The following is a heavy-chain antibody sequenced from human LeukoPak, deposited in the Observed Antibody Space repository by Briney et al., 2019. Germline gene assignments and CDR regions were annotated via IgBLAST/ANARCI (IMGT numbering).Heavy chain of an antibody. CDR3: ARSYYYDSSGYYLGFAFDI. J-gene: IGHJ3*02. CDR2: IYYSGST. V-gene: IGHV4-39*01. D-gene: IGHD3-22*01. CDR1: GGSISSSSYY. Sequence: PSETLSLTCTVSGGSISSSSYYWGWIRQPPGKGLEWIGNIYYSGSTYYNPSLKSRVTISVDTSKNQFSLKLSSVTAADTAVYYCARSYYYDSSGYYLGFAFDIWGQGTMVTVSS.